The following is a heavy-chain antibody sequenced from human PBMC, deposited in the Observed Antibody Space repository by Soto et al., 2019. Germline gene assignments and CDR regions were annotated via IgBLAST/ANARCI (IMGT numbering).Heavy chain of an antibody. J-gene: IGHJ5*02. V-gene: IGHV6-1*01. Sequence: SQTLSLTCAISGDSVSSNSAAWNWIRQSPSRGLEWLGRTYYRSKWYNDYAVSVKSRITINPDTSKNQFSLQLNSVTPEDTSVYYCARAGYTPSVLRFLEWPSNWFDPWGQGTLVTVSS. CDR1: GDSVSSNSAA. D-gene: IGHD3-3*01. CDR3: ARAGYTPSVLRFLEWPSNWFDP. CDR2: TYYRSKWYN.